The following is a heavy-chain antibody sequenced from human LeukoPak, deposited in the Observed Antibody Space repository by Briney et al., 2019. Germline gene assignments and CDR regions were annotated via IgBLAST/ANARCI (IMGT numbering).Heavy chain of an antibody. CDR1: GFTFSSYS. V-gene: IGHV3-21*01. CDR3: ARDAVGSGSEGFDY. J-gene: IGHJ4*02. D-gene: IGHD1-26*01. Sequence: KSGGSLRLSCAASGFTFSSYSMNWVRQAPGKGLEWVSSISSSTNYIYYADSVKGRFTISRDNAKNSLYLQMNSLRAEDTAVYYCARDAVGSGSEGFDYWGQGTLVTVSS. CDR2: ISSSTNYI.